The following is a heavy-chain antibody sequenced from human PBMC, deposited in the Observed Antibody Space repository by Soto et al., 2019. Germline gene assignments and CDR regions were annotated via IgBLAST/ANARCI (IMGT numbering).Heavy chain of an antibody. Sequence: EVQLVESGGGLVKPGGSLRLSCAASGFTFSNAWMNWVRQAPGKGLEWVGRIKSKTDGGTTDYAAPVKGRFTISRDDSKNTLYLQMNSLKTEDTAVYYCTTAPTVVTPNDDAFDIWGQGTMVTVSS. J-gene: IGHJ3*02. CDR1: GFTFSNAW. CDR3: TTAPTVVTPNDDAFDI. V-gene: IGHV3-15*07. D-gene: IGHD2-15*01. CDR2: IKSKTDGGTT.